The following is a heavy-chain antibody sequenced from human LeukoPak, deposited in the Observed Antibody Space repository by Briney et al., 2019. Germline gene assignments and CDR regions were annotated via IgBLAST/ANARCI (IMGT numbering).Heavy chain of an antibody. CDR1: GFTFSSYA. CDR2: ISSSSSTI. D-gene: IGHD5-18*01. CDR3: ARESARYSYGCPNPLFGY. Sequence: RPGGSLRLSCAASGFTFSSYAMSWVRQAPGKGLEWVSYISSSSSTIYYADSVKGRFTISRDNAKNSLYLQMNSLRDEDTAVYYCARESARYSYGCPNPLFGYWGQGTLVTVSS. V-gene: IGHV3-48*02. J-gene: IGHJ4*02.